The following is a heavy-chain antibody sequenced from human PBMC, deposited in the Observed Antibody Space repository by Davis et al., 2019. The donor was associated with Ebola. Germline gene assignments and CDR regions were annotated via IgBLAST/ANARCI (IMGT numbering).Heavy chain of an antibody. CDR3: ASGGLWGDCSDGSCYYYYYGMDV. J-gene: IGHJ6*02. CDR2: IYYSGST. V-gene: IGHV4-59*01. D-gene: IGHD2-15*01. CDR1: GGSISSYY. Sequence: SETLSLTCTVSGGSISSYYWSWIRQPPGKGLEWIGYIYYSGSTNYNPSLKSRVTISVDTSKNQFSLKLSSVTAADTAVYYCASGGLWGDCSDGSCYYYYYGMDVWGQGTTVTVSS.